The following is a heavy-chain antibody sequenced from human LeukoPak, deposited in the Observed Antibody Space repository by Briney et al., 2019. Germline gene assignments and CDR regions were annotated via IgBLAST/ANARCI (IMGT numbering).Heavy chain of an antibody. Sequence: GESLKISCKASGYSFTSYWIGWVRQMAGKGLVWLGINYTGDSDTRYSPSFQGQVTISADKSISTAYLQWSSLKASDTAMYYCAGRSVSYYWFDPWGRGTLVTVSS. CDR2: NYTGDSDT. CDR1: GYSFTSYW. V-gene: IGHV5-51*01. J-gene: IGHJ5*02. CDR3: AGRSVSYYWFDP. D-gene: IGHD1-26*01.